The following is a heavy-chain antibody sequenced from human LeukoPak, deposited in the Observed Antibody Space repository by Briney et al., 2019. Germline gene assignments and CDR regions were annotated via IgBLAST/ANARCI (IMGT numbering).Heavy chain of an antibody. CDR3: ARVGSGYDTFDY. D-gene: IGHD5-12*01. V-gene: IGHV3-21*01. J-gene: IGHJ4*02. CDR1: GFTFSSYS. CDR2: ISSSSSYI. Sequence: KAGGSLRLSCAASGFTFSSYSMNWVRQAPGKGLEWVSSISSSSSYIYYADSVKGRFTISRDNAKNSLYLQMNSLRAEDTAVYYCARVGSGYDTFDYWGQGTLVTVSS.